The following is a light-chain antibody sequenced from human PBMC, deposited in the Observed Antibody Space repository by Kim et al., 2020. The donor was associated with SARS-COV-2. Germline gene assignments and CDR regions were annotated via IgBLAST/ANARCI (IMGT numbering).Light chain of an antibody. CDR3: NSRDSSGHVV. J-gene: IGLJ2*01. CDR1: SLRRYY. Sequence: SSELTQDPAVSVALGQTVRITCQGDSLRRYYATWYQQKPGQAPILVIYGKNNRPSGIPDRFSASSSGNTASLTITGTQAGDEGDYYCNSRDSSGHVVFG. V-gene: IGLV3-19*01. CDR2: GKN.